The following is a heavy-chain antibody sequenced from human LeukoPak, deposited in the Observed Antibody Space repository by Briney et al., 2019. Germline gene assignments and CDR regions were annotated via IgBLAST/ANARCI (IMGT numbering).Heavy chain of an antibody. Sequence: ASVKVSCKASGYTFTSYGISWVRQAPGQGLEWMGWISAYNGNTNYAQKLQGRVTMTPDTSTSTAYMELRSLRSDDTAVYYCARDLLVVPAAMIHDYYGMDVWGQGTTVTVSS. D-gene: IGHD2-2*01. V-gene: IGHV1-18*01. CDR1: GYTFTSYG. J-gene: IGHJ6*02. CDR2: ISAYNGNT. CDR3: ARDLLVVPAAMIHDYYGMDV.